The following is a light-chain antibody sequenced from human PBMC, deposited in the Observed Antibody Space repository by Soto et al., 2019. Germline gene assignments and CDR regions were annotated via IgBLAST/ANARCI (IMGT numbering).Light chain of an antibody. CDR1: SSDVGYYNY. Sequence: SALTQPASVSGSPGQSITISCTGTSSDVGYYNYVSWYQQHPGKAPKLMIYEVGHRPSGVSIRFSGSKSGNTASLTISGLQADDEADYYCSSYAHSSIDVFGTGTKGTVL. J-gene: IGLJ1*01. CDR2: EVG. CDR3: SSYAHSSIDV. V-gene: IGLV2-14*01.